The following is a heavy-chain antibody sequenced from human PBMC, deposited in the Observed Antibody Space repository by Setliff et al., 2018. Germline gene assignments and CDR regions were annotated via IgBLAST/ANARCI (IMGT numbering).Heavy chain of an antibody. CDR3: RVWVTMIEVDS. CDR2: IYHSGSS. J-gene: IGHJ4*02. V-gene: IGHV4-39*07. CDR1: GGSISSRSYY. D-gene: IGHD3-22*01. Sequence: PSETLSLTCTVSGGSISSRSYYWGWIRQPPGKGLEWIGSIYHSGSSYYNPSLRSRVTISVDTSKNQFSLILRSVTAADTAVYYCRVWVTMIEVDSWAQGTLVTVSS.